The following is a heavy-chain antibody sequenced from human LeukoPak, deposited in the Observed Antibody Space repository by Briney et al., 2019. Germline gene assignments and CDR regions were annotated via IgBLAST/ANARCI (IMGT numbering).Heavy chain of an antibody. CDR1: GFTFSSYT. CDR2: ISGSGAYT. J-gene: IGHJ1*01. Sequence: GGSLRLSCAASGFTFSSYTMSWVRQAPGKGLEWVSTISGSGAYTYYADSVKGRFTISRDNSKNTLYLQMNSLRAEDTAVYYCAKYFASGSYYKLPHWGQGTLVTVSS. D-gene: IGHD3-10*01. CDR3: AKYFASGSYYKLPH. V-gene: IGHV3-23*01.